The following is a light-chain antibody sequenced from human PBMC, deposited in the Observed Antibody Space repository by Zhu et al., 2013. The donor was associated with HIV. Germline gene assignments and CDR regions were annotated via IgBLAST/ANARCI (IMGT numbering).Light chain of an antibody. CDR2: DAS. CDR1: QDISDY. CDR3: QQSYSTLWT. Sequence: DIQMTQSPSSLSASVGDRVTITCQASQDISDYLNWYQQKPGKAPKLLIYDASNLETGVPSRFSGSGSGTDFTLTISSLQPEDFATYYCQQSYSTLWTFGQGTQGGN. V-gene: IGKV1-39*01. J-gene: IGKJ1*01.